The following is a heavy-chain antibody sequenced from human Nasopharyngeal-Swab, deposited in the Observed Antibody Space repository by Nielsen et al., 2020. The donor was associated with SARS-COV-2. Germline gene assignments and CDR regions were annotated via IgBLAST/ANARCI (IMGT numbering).Heavy chain of an antibody. J-gene: IGHJ6*02. CDR3: AKGGHCGGGSCYSLPYNYYFGMDV. CDR2: ISDNGGST. Sequence: PGGSLRLSCEASGFTLSSYAMTWVRQAPGKGLEWVSGISDNGGSTNYAGSVKGRFTISRDESKNTVYLQMNSLRAEDSAIYYCAKGGHCGGGSCYSLPYNYYFGMDVWGQGTTVTVSS. CDR1: GFTLSSYA. D-gene: IGHD2-15*01. V-gene: IGHV3-23*01.